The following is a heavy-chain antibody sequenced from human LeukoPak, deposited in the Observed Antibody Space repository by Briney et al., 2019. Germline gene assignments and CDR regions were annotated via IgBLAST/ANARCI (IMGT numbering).Heavy chain of an antibody. V-gene: IGHV4-59*08. CDR3: ARLSLYPMYCFDY. J-gene: IGHJ4*02. Sequence: PSETLSLTCTVSGGSISSFHRTWIRQPPGKGLEYIGYIFYNGGTNYNPSLKSRVTISADASKNQFSLKLSSVTAADTAVYYCARLSLYPMYCFDYWGQGTLVTVSS. CDR1: GGSISSFH. CDR2: IFYNGGT.